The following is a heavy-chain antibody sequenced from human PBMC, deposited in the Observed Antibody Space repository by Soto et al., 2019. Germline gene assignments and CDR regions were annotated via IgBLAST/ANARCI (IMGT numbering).Heavy chain of an antibody. V-gene: IGHV4-30-4*01. J-gene: IGHJ4*02. D-gene: IGHD2-2*02. CDR1: GGSISSGDYY. Sequence: SETLSLTCTVSGGSISSGDYYWSWIRQPPGKGLEWIGYIYYSGSTYYNPSLKRRVTISVDTSKNQFSLKLSSVTAAATAVYYCARDARYTSVWYFDYWGQGTLVTVSS. CDR2: IYYSGST. CDR3: ARDARYTSVWYFDY.